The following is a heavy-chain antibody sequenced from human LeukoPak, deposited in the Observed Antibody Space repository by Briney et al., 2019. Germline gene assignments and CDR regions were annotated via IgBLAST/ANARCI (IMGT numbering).Heavy chain of an antibody. CDR3: ARGAQGGWGDLDY. J-gene: IGHJ4*02. CDR1: GFTFSSYS. D-gene: IGHD3-16*01. V-gene: IGHV3-21*01. CDR2: ISSSSSYI. Sequence: GGSLRLSCAASGFTFSSYSMNWVRQAPGKGLEWVSSISSSSSYIYYADSVKGRFTISRDNAKNSLYLQMNSLRAEDTAVYYCARGAQGGWGDLDYWGQGTLVTVSS.